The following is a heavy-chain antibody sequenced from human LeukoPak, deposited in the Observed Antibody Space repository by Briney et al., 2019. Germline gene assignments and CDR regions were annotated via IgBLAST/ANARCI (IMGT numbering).Heavy chain of an antibody. D-gene: IGHD3-3*01. CDR1: GFTFSSYA. J-gene: IGHJ4*02. CDR2: ISGSGGST. V-gene: IGHV3-23*01. CDR3: AKRIYDFWSGYYRRAENHFDY. Sequence: GGSLRLSCAASGFTFSSYAMSWVRQAPGKGLEWVSAISGSGGSTYYTDSVKGRFTISRDNSQDTLYLQMNSLRAEDTAVYYCAKRIYDFWSGYYRRAENHFDYWGQGTLVTVSS.